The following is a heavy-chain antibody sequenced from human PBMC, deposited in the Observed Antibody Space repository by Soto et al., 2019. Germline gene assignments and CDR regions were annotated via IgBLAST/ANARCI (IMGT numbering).Heavy chain of an antibody. D-gene: IGHD4-17*01. Sequence: SSETLSLTCTVSGGSISSGGYDWSWIRQHPGKGLEWIGYIYYSGSTYYNPSLKSRVTISVDTSKNQFSLKLSSVTAADTAVYYCARSSQSTVTTFAYWGQGTLVTVSS. J-gene: IGHJ4*02. CDR2: IYYSGST. CDR1: GGSISSGGYD. V-gene: IGHV4-31*03. CDR3: ARSSQSTVTTFAY.